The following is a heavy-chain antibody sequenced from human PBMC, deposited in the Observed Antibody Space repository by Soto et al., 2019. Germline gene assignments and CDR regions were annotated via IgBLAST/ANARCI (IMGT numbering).Heavy chain of an antibody. V-gene: IGHV4-30-4*01. D-gene: IGHD5-18*01. Sequence: SETLSLTCTVSGGSISSGDYYWSWIRQPPGKGLEWIGYIYYSGSTYYNPSLKSRVTISVDTSKNQFSLKLSSVTAADTAVYYCARFVDTAMVGESKNWFDPWGQGTLVTVSS. CDR2: IYYSGST. CDR3: ARFVDTAMVGESKNWFDP. J-gene: IGHJ5*02. CDR1: GGSISSGDYY.